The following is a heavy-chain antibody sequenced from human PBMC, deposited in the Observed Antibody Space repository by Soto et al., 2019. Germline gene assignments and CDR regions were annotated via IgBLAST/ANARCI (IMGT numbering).Heavy chain of an antibody. D-gene: IGHD2-15*01. CDR3: ARDALLYVPANYTYALEV. J-gene: IGHJ6*02. CDR1: GYSFPRYD. V-gene: IGHV1-18*01. Sequence: QVRLVQSGAEVKKPGASVKVSCKGSGYSFPRYDISWVRQAPGQGLEWMGWISPYNGKTRYVENLQGRVTMTIDTSTSTAYMELRSLRSDDTAVYYCARDALLYVPANYTYALEVWGQGTTVTVSS. CDR2: ISPYNGKT.